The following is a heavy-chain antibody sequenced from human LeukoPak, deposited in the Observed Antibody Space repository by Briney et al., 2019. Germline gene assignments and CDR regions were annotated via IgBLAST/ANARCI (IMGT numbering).Heavy chain of an antibody. CDR1: GFSFSSNG. V-gene: IGHV3-23*01. D-gene: IGHD1-26*01. CDR2: ISGSGINT. Sequence: GGSLRLSCAASGFSFSSNGMTWVRQAPGKGLEWVSVISGSGINTDYADSMKGRFTISRDNSQNMLYLRMNSLRAEDTAVYYCAKDQRYRPEWELGYWGQGTLVTVSS. J-gene: IGHJ4*02. CDR3: AKDQRYRPEWELGY.